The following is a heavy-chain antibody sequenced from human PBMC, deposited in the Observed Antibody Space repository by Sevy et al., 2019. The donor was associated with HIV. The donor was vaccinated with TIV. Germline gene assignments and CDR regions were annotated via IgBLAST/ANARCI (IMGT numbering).Heavy chain of an antibody. Sequence: ASVKVSCKASGYTFTSYYMHWVRQAPGQGLEWMGIINPSGGSTSYAQKFQGRVTMTRDTSTNTVYMELSSLRSEDTAVYYCARDSDNYDILTGYYPFDYWGQGTLVTVSS. D-gene: IGHD3-9*01. CDR2: INPSGGST. J-gene: IGHJ4*02. CDR1: GYTFTSYY. CDR3: ARDSDNYDILTGYYPFDY. V-gene: IGHV1-46*01.